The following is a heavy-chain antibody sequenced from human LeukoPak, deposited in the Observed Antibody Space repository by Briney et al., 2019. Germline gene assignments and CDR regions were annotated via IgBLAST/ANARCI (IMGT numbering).Heavy chain of an antibody. V-gene: IGHV4-61*01. J-gene: IGHJ4*02. CDR3: ASGFVDTAMVTGYYFDY. CDR2: IYYSGST. CDR1: GGSFSSGSYY. Sequence: SETLSLTCTVSGGSFSSGSYYWSWIRQPPGKGLEWIGYIYYSGSTNYNPSLKSRVTISVDTSKNQFSLKLSSVTAADTAVYYCASGFVDTAMVTGYYFDYWGQGTLVTVSS. D-gene: IGHD5-18*01.